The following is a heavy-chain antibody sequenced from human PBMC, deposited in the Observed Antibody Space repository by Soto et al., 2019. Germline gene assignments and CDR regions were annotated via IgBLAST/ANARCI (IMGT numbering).Heavy chain of an antibody. CDR3: VRGEEPR. Sequence: EVHLVESGGDLIQPGGSLRLSCAASGFTFTDAWMYWVRQAPGKGLVWVSNINGAGTITNYADSVKGRFTISRDNAKNTLYMEMNSLRAEDTAVYYCVRGEEPRWGQGTLVTVSS. V-gene: IGHV3-74*01. J-gene: IGHJ4*02. CDR1: GFTFTDAW. CDR2: INGAGTIT.